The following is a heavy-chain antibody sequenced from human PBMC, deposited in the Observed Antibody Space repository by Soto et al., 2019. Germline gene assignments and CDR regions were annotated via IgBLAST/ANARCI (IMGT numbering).Heavy chain of an antibody. CDR3: ARDLAAADY. D-gene: IGHD6-13*01. CDR1: VCIFLNNH. V-gene: IGHV1-46*01. Sequence: SVNVTFKSCVCIFLNNHIPGVRQAPGQGLEWIGIINPNGGSTNYAQKFRGRVTMARDTSTSTVYMELSSLRSDDTAVYYCARDLAAADYWGQGTLVTVSS. CDR2: INPNGGST. J-gene: IGHJ4*02.